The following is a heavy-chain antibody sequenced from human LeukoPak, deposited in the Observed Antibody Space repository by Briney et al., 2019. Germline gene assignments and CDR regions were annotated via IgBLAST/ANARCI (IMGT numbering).Heavy chain of an antibody. CDR2: INPSSGGT. D-gene: IGHD5-24*01. CDR1: EYTFTGYY. J-gene: IGHJ4*02. CDR3: ARRGRGLQFLDY. V-gene: IGHV1-2*02. Sequence: ASVKVSCKASEYTFTGYYMHWVRQAPGQGLEWMGWINPSSGGTNYVQKFQGRVTMTRDTSISTAYMELSRLRSDDTAVYYCARRGRGLQFLDYWGQGTLVTVSS.